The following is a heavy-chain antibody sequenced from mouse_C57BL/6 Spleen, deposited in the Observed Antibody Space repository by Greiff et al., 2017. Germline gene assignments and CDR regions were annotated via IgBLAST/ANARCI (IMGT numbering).Heavy chain of an antibody. CDR3: AKNSLRYGAMDY. D-gene: IGHD1-1*01. V-gene: IGHV2-5*01. Sequence: VKLVESGPGLVQPSQSLSITCTVSGFSLTSYGVHWVRQSPGKGLEWLGVIWRGGSTDYNAAFMSRLSITKDNSKSQVFFKMNSLQADDTAIYYCAKNSLRYGAMDYWGQGTSVTVSS. J-gene: IGHJ4*01. CDR1: GFSLTSYG. CDR2: IWRGGST.